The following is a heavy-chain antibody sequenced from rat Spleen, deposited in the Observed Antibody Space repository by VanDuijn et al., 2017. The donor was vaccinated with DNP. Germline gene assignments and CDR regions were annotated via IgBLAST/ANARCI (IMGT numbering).Heavy chain of an antibody. V-gene: IGHV5-31*01. D-gene: IGHD1-1*01. J-gene: IGHJ2*01. CDR1: GFIFNNHW. Sequence: EVQLVESGGGPVQPGRSLKLSCIASGFIFNNHWMTWIRQAPGKGLEWVASITNTCDSTYYSDSVKGRFSISRDNAKSTLYLQVNSLRSEDTATYYCARARANYYSGYYFDYWGQGVMVTVSS. CDR3: ARARANYYSGYYFDY. CDR2: ITNTCDST.